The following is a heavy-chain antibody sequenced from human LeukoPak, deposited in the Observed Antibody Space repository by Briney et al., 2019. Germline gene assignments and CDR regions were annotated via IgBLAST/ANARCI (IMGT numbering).Heavy chain of an antibody. CDR1: GGSISSSTYY. J-gene: IGHJ4*02. CDR3: ARGDGYGGQFDY. D-gene: IGHD4-23*01. CDR2: IYYSGST. V-gene: IGHV4-39*01. Sequence: SETLSLTCTVSGGSISSSTYYWGWIRQPPGKGLEWIGNIYYSGSTYYNPSLKSRVTISVDTSKNQFSLKLSSVTAADTAVYYCARGDGYGGQFDYWGQGTLVTVSS.